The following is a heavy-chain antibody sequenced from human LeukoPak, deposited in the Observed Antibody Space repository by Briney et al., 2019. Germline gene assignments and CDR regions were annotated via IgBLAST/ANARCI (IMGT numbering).Heavy chain of an antibody. D-gene: IGHD6-19*01. Sequence: PETLSLTCAVYGGSFSGYYWSWIRQPPGKGLEWIGEINHSGSTNYNPSLKSRVTISVDTSKNQFSLKLSSVTAADTAVYYCARGRVTVAGITFFDYWGQGTLVTVSS. CDR3: ARGRVTVAGITFFDY. CDR1: GGSFSGYY. CDR2: INHSGST. V-gene: IGHV4-34*01. J-gene: IGHJ4*02.